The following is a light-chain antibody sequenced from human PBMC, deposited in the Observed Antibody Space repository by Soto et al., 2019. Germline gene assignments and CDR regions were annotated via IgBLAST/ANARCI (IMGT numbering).Light chain of an antibody. V-gene: IGKV1-39*01. Sequence: DIQMIQSPSSLSASVGDRVTITCRASQSVSSYLNWYQQKPGKAPKLMIYAASSLQSGVPSRFSGSGSGTDFTLTISSLQAEDCATYYCQQSYSTPFTFGPGTKVDIK. CDR2: AAS. J-gene: IGKJ3*01. CDR3: QQSYSTPFT. CDR1: QSVSSY.